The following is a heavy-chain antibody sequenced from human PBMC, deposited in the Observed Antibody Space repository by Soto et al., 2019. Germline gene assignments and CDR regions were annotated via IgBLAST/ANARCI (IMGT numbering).Heavy chain of an antibody. CDR1: GGSISNSSYF. D-gene: IGHD3-10*01. Sequence: SETLSLTCTVSGGSISNSSYFWGWIRQPPGKGLEWIGSIYYSGSTYYNPSLKSRVTISVDMSKTQFSLKLSSVTAADTAVYYCARLTSPYGSGTSWFDPWGQGTLVTVSS. V-gene: IGHV4-39*01. CDR3: ARLTSPYGSGTSWFDP. CDR2: IYYSGST. J-gene: IGHJ5*02.